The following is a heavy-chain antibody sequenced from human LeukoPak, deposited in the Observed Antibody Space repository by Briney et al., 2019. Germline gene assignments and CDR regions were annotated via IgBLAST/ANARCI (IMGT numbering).Heavy chain of an antibody. CDR2: IYSGGST. Sequence: PGGSLRLSSAASGFTVSSNYMSWVRPAPGKVLEWVSVIYSGGSTYYADSVKGRFTISRDNSKNTLYLQMNSLRDEDTAVYYCARDLQRTGAADYWGQGTLVTVSS. CDR3: ARDLQRTGAADY. J-gene: IGHJ4*02. CDR1: GFTVSSNY. V-gene: IGHV3-53*01. D-gene: IGHD1-1*01.